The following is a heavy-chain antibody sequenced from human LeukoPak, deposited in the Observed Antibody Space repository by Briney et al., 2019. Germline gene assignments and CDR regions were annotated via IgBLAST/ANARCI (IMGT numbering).Heavy chain of an antibody. CDR2: IYSGGST. V-gene: IGHV3-66*01. J-gene: IGHJ3*02. D-gene: IGHD1-26*01. CDR3: AIVGATGRYDAFDI. Sequence: GGSLRLSCAASGFTVSSNYMSWVRQAPGKGLEWVSVIYSGGSTYYADSVKGRFTISRDNSKNTLYLQMNSLRAEDTAVYYCAIVGATGRYDAFDIWGQGTMVTVSS. CDR1: GFTVSSNY.